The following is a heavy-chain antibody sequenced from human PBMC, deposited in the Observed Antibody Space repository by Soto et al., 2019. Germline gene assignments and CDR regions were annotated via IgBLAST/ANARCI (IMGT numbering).Heavy chain of an antibody. CDR2: IYYSGST. V-gene: IGHV4-31*03. J-gene: IGHJ5*02. Sequence: QVQLQESGPGLVKPSQTLSLTCTVSGGSISSGGYYWSWIRQHPGKGLEWIGYIYYSGSTYYNPSRKSRVTVSVATSKNQCSLRLSSVTAADTAVYYWARSPKWLGFDPWGQGTLVTVSS. CDR3: ARSPKWLGFDP. CDR1: GGSISSGGYY. D-gene: IGHD3-22*01.